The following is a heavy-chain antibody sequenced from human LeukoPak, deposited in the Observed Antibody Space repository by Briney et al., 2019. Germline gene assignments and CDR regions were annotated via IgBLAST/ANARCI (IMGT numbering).Heavy chain of an antibody. CDR2: INPSGGST. D-gene: IGHD5-18*01. V-gene: IGHV1-46*03. CDR1: GYIFTSYS. CDR3: ARAGYSYGPFDY. J-gene: IGHJ4*02. Sequence: ASVKVSCKASGYIFTSYSMHWVRQAPGQGLEWMGIINPSGGSTSYAQKFQGRVTMTRDTSTSTVYMELSSLRSEDTAVYYCARAGYSYGPFDYWGQGTLVTVSS.